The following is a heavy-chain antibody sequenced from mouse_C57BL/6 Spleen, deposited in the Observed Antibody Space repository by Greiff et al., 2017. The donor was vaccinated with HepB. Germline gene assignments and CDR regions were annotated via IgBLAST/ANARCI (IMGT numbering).Heavy chain of an antibody. CDR1: GYTFTDYE. V-gene: IGHV1-15*01. D-gene: IGHD6-1*01. CDR2: IDPETGGT. CDR3: TRSDSRQGYFDV. Sequence: QVQLQQSGAELVRPGASVTLSCKASGYTFTDYEMHWVKQTPVHGLEWIGAIDPETGGTAYNQKFKGKAILTADKSSSTAYMELRSLTSEDSAVYYCTRSDSRQGYFDVWGTGTTVTVSS. J-gene: IGHJ1*03.